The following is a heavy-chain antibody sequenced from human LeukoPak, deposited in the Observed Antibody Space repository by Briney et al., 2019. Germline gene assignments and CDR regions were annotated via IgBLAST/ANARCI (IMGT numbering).Heavy chain of an antibody. D-gene: IGHD3-22*01. Sequence: GGSLRLSCAASGFTFSSYWMSWVRQAPGKGLEWVANIKQDGSEKYYVDSVKGRFTISRDNAKNSLYLQMNSLRAEDTAVYYCAKDPTHFRVWDDYDNTRLNYWGQGTLVTVSS. V-gene: IGHV3-7*01. CDR1: GFTFSSYW. CDR3: AKDPTHFRVWDDYDNTRLNY. J-gene: IGHJ4*02. CDR2: IKQDGSEK.